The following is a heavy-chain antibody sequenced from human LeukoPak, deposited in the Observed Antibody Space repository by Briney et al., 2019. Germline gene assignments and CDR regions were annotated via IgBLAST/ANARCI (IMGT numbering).Heavy chain of an antibody. CDR2: INPNSGDT. D-gene: IGHD6-19*01. CDR3: AREGGAVAGTVADY. V-gene: IGHV1-2*06. J-gene: IGHJ4*02. Sequence: ASVKVSCKASGYTLIGYYIHWVRQAPGQGLEWMGRINPNSGDTDYAQKFQGRVTVTRDTSITTAYMELNRLTSDDTAVYYCAREGGAVAGTVADYWGQGTLVTVSS. CDR1: GYTLIGYY.